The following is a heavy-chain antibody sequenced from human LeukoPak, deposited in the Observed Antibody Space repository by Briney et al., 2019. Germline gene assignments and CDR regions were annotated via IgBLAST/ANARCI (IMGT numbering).Heavy chain of an antibody. CDR1: GFTFSSYW. D-gene: IGHD3-22*01. CDR3: AGSSGPNWFDP. J-gene: IGHJ5*02. V-gene: IGHV3-74*01. CDR2: ISSDGSST. Sequence: GGSLRLSCAASGFTFSSYWMHWVRRTPGKGLVRVSRISSDGSSTHYADSVRGRFAISRDNAENTLYLQMNSLRADDTAVYYCAGSSGPNWFDPWGQGTLVTVSS.